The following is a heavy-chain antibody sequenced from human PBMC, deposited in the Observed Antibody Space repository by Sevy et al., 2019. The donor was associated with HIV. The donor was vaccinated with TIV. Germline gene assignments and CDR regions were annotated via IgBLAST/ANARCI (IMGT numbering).Heavy chain of an antibody. V-gene: IGHV4-38-2*02. CDR2: VDHTGNT. CDR3: ANFGRLLIINGDAFDV. Sequence: SETLSLTCTVSGYSISSGYLWGWIRQPPGKGLEWIGSVDHTGNTYYNPSLKSRVTTSVDTSKNQFSLRLSSVTAADTAVYYCANFGRLLIINGDAFDVWGQGTKVTVSS. CDR1: GYSISSGYL. D-gene: IGHD3-9*01. J-gene: IGHJ3*01.